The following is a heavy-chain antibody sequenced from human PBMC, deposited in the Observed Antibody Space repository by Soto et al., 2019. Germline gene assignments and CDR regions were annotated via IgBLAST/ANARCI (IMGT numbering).Heavy chain of an antibody. CDR2: IIPILGIA. D-gene: IGHD3-22*01. V-gene: IGHV1-69*04. J-gene: IGHJ6*02. CDR1: GYTFTSYG. Sequence: SVKVSCKASGYTFTSYGISWVRQAPGQGLEWMGRIIPILGIANYAQKFQGRVTITADKSTSTAYMELSSLRSEDTAVYYCARVGYYDSSGYYYYGMDVWGQGTTVTVSS. CDR3: ARVGYYDSSGYYYYGMDV.